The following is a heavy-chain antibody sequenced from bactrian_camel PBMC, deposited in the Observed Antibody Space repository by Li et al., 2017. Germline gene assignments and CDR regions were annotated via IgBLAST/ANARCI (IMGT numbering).Heavy chain of an antibody. J-gene: IGHJ4*01. V-gene: IGHV3S63*01. CDR2: LDSRRTIT. CDR1: GFTLHDSD. CDR3: MAGGLTGCPPQH. Sequence: VQLVESGGGSVQAGGSLRLSCTPSGFTLHDSDMGWVRQQPGKQREWVASLDSRRTITYADSVRGRFTIPQDNTKNTLHLQMNSLKPEDTGMYYCMAGGLTGCPPQHWGQGTQVTVS. D-gene: IGHD3*01.